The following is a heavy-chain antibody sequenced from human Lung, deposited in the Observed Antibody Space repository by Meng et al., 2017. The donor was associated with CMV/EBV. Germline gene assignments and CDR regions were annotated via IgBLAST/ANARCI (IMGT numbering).Heavy chain of an antibody. Sequence: LVVLGGGLVRPGESLGLSCAAFGFTFNSHWMHWVRQAPGKGLVWVSRTNRDGSSTSYADSVKGRFTISRDNAKSTLYLQMNSLRAEDTAVYYCARGVGESLGWEMGYWGQGTLVTVSS. CDR1: GFTFNSHW. V-gene: IGHV3-74*01. CDR2: TNRDGSST. D-gene: IGHD1-26*01. J-gene: IGHJ4*02. CDR3: ARGVGESLGWEMGY.